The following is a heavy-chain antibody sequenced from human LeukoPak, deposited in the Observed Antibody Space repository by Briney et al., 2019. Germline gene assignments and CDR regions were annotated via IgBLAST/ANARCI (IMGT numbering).Heavy chain of an antibody. Sequence: SETLSLTCXVSGGSISXXXXXXIRQPPGKGVEVTGNIYDSGXXXXKPXLKSRVTXXVDTSKKQFPLTLTSVTAADTAVYYCATGHQMNDHWGQGTLVTVSS. CDR3: ATGHQMNDH. V-gene: IGHV4-59*01. CDR2: IYDSGXX. J-gene: IGHJ5*02. CDR1: GGSISXXX.